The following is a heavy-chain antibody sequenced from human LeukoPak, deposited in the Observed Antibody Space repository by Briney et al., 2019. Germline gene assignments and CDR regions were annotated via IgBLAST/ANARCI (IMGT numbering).Heavy chain of an antibody. J-gene: IGHJ4*02. CDR2: IYYSGST. CDR3: ARSEWELRDFDY. Sequence: PSQTLSLTCTVSGGSISSGDYYWSWIRQPPGKGLEWIGYIYYSGSTYYNPPLKSRVTISVDTSKNQFSLKLSSVTAADTAVYYCARSEWELRDFDYWGQGTLVTVSS. V-gene: IGHV4-30-4*01. D-gene: IGHD1-26*01. CDR1: GGSISSGDYY.